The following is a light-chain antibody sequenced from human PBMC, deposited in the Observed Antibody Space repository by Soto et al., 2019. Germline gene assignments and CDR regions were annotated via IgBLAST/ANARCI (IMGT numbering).Light chain of an antibody. CDR3: SSFTRSNSDV. CDR1: SSDVGAYNY. CDR2: DVS. V-gene: IGLV2-14*03. Sequence: QSALTQPASVSGSPGQSITISCTGTSSDVGAYNYVSWYQQHPGKVPKLMIYDVSDRPSGVSNRFSGSKSVNTASLTISGLQAEDEGDYYCSSFTRSNSDVFGAGTKLTVL. J-gene: IGLJ1*01.